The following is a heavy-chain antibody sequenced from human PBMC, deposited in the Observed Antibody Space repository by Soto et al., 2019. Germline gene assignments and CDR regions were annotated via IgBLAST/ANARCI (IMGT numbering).Heavy chain of an antibody. CDR1: GLTFSSYA. D-gene: IGHD3-22*01. V-gene: IGHV3-30-3*01. J-gene: IGHJ4*02. CDR2: ISYDGSNK. CDR3: ARVALTGYDSALSY. Sequence: GGSLRLSWAASGLTFSSYAMRWVRQATGKGLEWVAVISYDGSNKYYADSVKGRFTISRDNSKNTLYLQMNSLRAEDTAVYYCARVALTGYDSALSYWGQGTLVTV.